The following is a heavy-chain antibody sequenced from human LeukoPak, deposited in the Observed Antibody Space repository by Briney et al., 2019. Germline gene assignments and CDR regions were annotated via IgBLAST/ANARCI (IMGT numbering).Heavy chain of an antibody. CDR3: AKDPRYFDWLWG. V-gene: IGHV3-11*01. D-gene: IGHD3-9*01. J-gene: IGHJ4*02. CDR1: GFTFSDYY. CDR2: ISSSGSTI. Sequence: TGGSLRLSCAASGFTFSDYYMSWIRQAPGKGLEWVSYISSSGSTIYYADSVKGRFTISRDNAKNSLYLQMNSLRAEDTAVYYCAKDPRYFDWLWGWGQGTLVTVSS.